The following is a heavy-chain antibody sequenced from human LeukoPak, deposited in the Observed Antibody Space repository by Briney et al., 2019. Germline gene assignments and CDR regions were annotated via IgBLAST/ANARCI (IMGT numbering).Heavy chain of an antibody. CDR2: ITSSSSYI. V-gene: IGHV3-21*01. D-gene: IGHD5-24*01. Sequence: GGSLRLSCAASGFIFSSYSMNWVRQAPGKGLEWVSSITSSSSYIYYADSVKGRVTISRDNAKNSLYLQMNSLRAEDTAVYYCARAFADGYNSSPFDYWGQGTLVTVSS. CDR3: ARAFADGYNSSPFDY. CDR1: GFIFSSYS. J-gene: IGHJ4*02.